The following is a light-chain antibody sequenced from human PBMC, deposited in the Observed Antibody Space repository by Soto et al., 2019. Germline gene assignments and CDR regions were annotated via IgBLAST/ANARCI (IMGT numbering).Light chain of an antibody. CDR2: EVV. CDR1: SSDVGPYNL. CDR3: CSYAGSSMFV. V-gene: IGLV2-23*02. Sequence: QSVLTQPASVSGSPGQSITISCTGSSSDVGPYNLVSWYQQHPGKAPKLMISEVVKRPSGVSNRFSGSKSGNTASLTISGLQPEDEADYYCCSYAGSSMFVFGGGTKVTVL. J-gene: IGLJ2*01.